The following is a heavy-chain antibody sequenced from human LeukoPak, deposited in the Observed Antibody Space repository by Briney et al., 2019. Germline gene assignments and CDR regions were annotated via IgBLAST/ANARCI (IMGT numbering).Heavy chain of an antibody. D-gene: IGHD2-2*01. CDR1: GFTFSLYA. J-gene: IGHJ4*02. CDR2: INDDSSDI. V-gene: IGHV3-21*05. CDR3: ARDTFQPGLIDS. Sequence: KSGGSLRLSCAASGFTFSLYAMNWVRRAPGKGLEWVSYINDDSSDIHYAGSVRGRFTISRDDARKTLYLQLSSLRVEDTAVYYCARDTFQPGLIDSWGQGTLVTVSS.